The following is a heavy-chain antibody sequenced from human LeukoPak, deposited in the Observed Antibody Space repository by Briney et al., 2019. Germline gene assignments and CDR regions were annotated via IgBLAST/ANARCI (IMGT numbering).Heavy chain of an antibody. V-gene: IGHV4-30-4*01. CDR3: ARMNNDNGDY. CDR1: GGSISSGDYY. J-gene: IGHJ4*02. CDR2: IYYSGST. Sequence: SETLSLTCTVSGGSISSGDYYWSWIRQPPGKGLEWIGYIYYSGSTYYNPSLKSRVTISVDTSKNQFSLKLSSVTAAGTAVYYCARMNNDNGDYWGQGTLVTVSS. D-gene: IGHD1-1*01.